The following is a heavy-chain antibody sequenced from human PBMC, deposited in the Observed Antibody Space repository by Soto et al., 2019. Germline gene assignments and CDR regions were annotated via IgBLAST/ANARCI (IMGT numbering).Heavy chain of an antibody. V-gene: IGHV5-51*01. D-gene: IGHD2-2*01. CDR2: ISPGDSDT. CDR1: GYTFTNYW. J-gene: IGHJ5*02. Sequence: GESLRISCKGSGYTFTNYWIGWVRQMPGKGLEWMGIISPGDSDTRYSPSFKGQVTISADKSISTAYLQWSSLRASDTAMYYCASSPVSSSMGKRDGFGPRGQGPLVPVS. CDR3: ASSPVSSSMGKRDGFGP.